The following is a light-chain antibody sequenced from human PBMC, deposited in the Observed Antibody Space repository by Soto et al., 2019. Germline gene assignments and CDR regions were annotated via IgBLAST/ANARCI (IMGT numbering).Light chain of an antibody. CDR1: PSVTNF. V-gene: IGKV3-11*01. J-gene: IGKJ5*01. CDR3: QQRDIWPPVT. Sequence: PGERATLSCRASPSVTNFLAWYQQKPGQAPRLLIYVAFNRATGIPARFRGSGSGTDFTLTISSLEPEDSAIYYCQQRDIWPPVTFGQGTRLE. CDR2: VAF.